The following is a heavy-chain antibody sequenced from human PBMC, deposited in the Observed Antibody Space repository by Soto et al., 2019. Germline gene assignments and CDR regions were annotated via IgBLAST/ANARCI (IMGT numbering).Heavy chain of an antibody. D-gene: IGHD2-2*01. CDR3: ARAGGPVVVPAAIYYYYGMDV. J-gene: IGHJ6*02. CDR1: RYTFTSYA. Sequence: ASVKVSCKASRYTFTSYAMIWVRQAPGQRLEWMGWINAGNGNTKYSQKFQGRVTITRETSASTAFMELSSLRSDDTGVYYCARAGGPVVVPAAIYYYYGMDVWGQGTTVTVSS. V-gene: IGHV1-3*01. CDR2: INAGNGNT.